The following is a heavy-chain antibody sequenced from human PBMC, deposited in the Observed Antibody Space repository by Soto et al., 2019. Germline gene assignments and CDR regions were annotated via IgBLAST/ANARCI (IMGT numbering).Heavy chain of an antibody. V-gene: IGHV1-18*01. Sequence: GASVKVSCKASGYTFTSYGISWVRQAPGQGLEWMGWISACNGNTNYAQKLQGRVTMTTDTSTSTAYMELRSLRSDDTAVYYCARDGVSQWLARGDAFDIWGQGTMVTVS. J-gene: IGHJ3*02. CDR2: ISACNGNT. D-gene: IGHD6-19*01. CDR1: GYTFTSYG. CDR3: ARDGVSQWLARGDAFDI.